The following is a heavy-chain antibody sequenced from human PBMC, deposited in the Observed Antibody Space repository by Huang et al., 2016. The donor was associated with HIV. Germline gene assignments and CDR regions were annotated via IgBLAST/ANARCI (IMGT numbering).Heavy chain of an antibody. Sequence: QVQLQESGPGLVKPSETLSLTCLVSGGSINSHYVIWIRQPPRKGLQLIGSIYNGGMACDNPSFKSRATISLDTSKNQMSLSLTSATAADTAVYYGARGVDILVDRFDFWGQGILVTVSS. J-gene: IGHJ4*02. V-gene: IGHV4-59*11. CDR2: IYNGGMA. CDR1: GGSINSHY. CDR3: ARGVDILVDRFDF. D-gene: IGHD3-9*01.